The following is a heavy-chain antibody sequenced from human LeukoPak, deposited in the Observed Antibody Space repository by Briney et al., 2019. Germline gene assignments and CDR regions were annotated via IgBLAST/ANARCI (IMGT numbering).Heavy chain of an antibody. CDR3: ARFEPVNYDFWSGYYLDAFDI. D-gene: IGHD3-3*01. CDR1: GGSISSGSYY. Sequence: PSQTLSLTCTVSGGSISSGSYYSGWIRQPAGKGLEWIGRIYTSGSTNYNPSLKSRVTISVDTSKNQFSLKLSSVTAADTAVYYCARFEPVNYDFWSGYYLDAFDIWGQGTMVTVSS. J-gene: IGHJ3*02. V-gene: IGHV4-61*02. CDR2: IYTSGST.